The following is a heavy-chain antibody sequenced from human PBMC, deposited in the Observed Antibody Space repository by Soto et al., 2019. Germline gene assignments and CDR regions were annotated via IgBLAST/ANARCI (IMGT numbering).Heavy chain of an antibody. CDR3: AREMDSSGYYDAFDI. CDR1: GGSLSSNG. D-gene: IGHD3-22*01. Sequence: SVKVTCKASGGSLSSNGISWVLQAPGQGLEWMGVIIPIFGTANYAQKYQGRVTITADESTSTAYMELSSLRSEDTAVYYCAREMDSSGYYDAFDIWGQGTMVTVSS. CDR2: IIPIFGTA. V-gene: IGHV1-69*13. J-gene: IGHJ3*02.